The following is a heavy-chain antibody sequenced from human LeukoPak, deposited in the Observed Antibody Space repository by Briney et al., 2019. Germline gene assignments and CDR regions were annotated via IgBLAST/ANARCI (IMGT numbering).Heavy chain of an antibody. V-gene: IGHV4-34*01. CDR2: INHSGST. Sequence: SQTLSLTCALYGGSFSGYYSGWIRQPPRDWMEWMGEINHSGSTNYNPSLKSRVPLPVDTSKNQFSLKLSSVTAAETAVYYCAIRSDYYGIDVWGQGATVTVSS. J-gene: IGHJ6*02. CDR1: GGSFSGYY. CDR3: AIRSDYYGIDV.